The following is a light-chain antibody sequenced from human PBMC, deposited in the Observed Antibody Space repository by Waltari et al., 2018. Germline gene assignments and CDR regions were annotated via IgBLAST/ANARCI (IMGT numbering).Light chain of an antibody. CDR1: QDIASF. V-gene: IGKV1-8*01. J-gene: IGKJ3*01. Sequence: AIRMTQSPSSFSASTGDRVTITCRARQDIASFLAWYQQKPGKAPNLLIYAASTWQSGVPSRFSGSGSGTDFTLTISWLQSEDFATYYCQQYYNYPFTFGPGTKVDIK. CDR3: QQYYNYPFT. CDR2: AAS.